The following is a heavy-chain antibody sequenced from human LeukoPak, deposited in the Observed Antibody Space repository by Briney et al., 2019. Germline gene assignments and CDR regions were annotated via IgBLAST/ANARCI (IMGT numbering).Heavy chain of an antibody. V-gene: IGHV1-69*13. CDR2: IIPIFGTA. CDR1: VGTYCSYA. CDR3: ARGLAAAGSNWFDP. D-gene: IGHD6-13*01. Sequence: GASVKVSCKPSVGTYCSYAISWVRQAPGQRLGWMGGIIPIFGTANYAQKFQGRVTITADESTSTAYMELSSLRSEDTAVYYCARGLAAAGSNWFDPWGQGTLVTVSS. J-gene: IGHJ5*02.